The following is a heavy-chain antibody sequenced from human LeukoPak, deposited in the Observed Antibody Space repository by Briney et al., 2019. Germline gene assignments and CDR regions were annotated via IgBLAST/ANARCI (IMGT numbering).Heavy chain of an antibody. CDR3: ARVGKWLPPDY. V-gene: IGHV4-38-2*02. D-gene: IGHD5-12*01. CDR2: IYHSGST. J-gene: IGHJ4*02. Sequence: PSETLPLTCTVSGYSISSVDYWGWILQPPGKVLEWIGSIYHSGSTYYNPSLKSRVTISVDTSKNQFSLKLSSVTAADTAVYYCARVGKWLPPDYWGQGTLVTVSS. CDR1: GYSISSVDY.